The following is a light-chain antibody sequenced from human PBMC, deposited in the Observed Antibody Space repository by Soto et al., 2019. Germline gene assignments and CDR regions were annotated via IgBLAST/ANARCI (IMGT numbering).Light chain of an antibody. J-gene: IGKJ1*01. V-gene: IGKV3-20*01. Sequence: EIVLTQAPGTLSLSPGERATLSCRASQSVSSYYLAWYQQKPCQAPRLLIYAASSRATGIPDRFSGGGSGTAFTHTISRLEPEEFAVYYCQQCGSSAWTFGQGTKVDIK. CDR1: QSVSSYY. CDR3: QQCGSSAWT. CDR2: AAS.